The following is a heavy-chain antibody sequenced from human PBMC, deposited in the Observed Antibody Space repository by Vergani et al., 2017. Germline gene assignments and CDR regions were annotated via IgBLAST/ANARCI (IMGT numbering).Heavy chain of an antibody. CDR1: GGTFSSYA. Sequence: QVQLVQSGAEVKKPGSSVKVSCKASGGTFSSYAISWVRQAPGPGLEWMGGIIPIFGTANYAQKFQGRVRITADASTSTAYMELSSLRSEDTAVNYCARGKESVVVPAAPPSWTEDNYYYDGMDVWGQGTTVTVSS. D-gene: IGHD2-2*01. CDR2: IIPIFGTA. V-gene: IGHV1-69*01. CDR3: ARGKESVVVPAAPPSWTEDNYYYDGMDV. J-gene: IGHJ6*02.